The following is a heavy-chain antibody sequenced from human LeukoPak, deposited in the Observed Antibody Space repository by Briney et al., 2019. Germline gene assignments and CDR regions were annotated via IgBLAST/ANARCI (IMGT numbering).Heavy chain of an antibody. CDR1: GGTFSSYA. J-gene: IGHJ6*03. V-gene: IGHV1-69*06. D-gene: IGHD6-19*01. CDR2: IIPIFGTA. Sequence: GASVKVSCKASGGTFSSYAISWVRQAPGQGLEWMGGIIPIFGTANYAQKFQGRVTITADKSTSTAYMELSSLRSEDTAVYYCARDWRARQWLGYYYYYMDVWGKGTTVTVSS. CDR3: ARDWRARQWLGYYYYYMDV.